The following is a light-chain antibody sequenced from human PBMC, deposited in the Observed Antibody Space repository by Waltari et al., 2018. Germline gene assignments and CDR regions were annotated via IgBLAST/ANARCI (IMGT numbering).Light chain of an antibody. CDR3: AAYTSTNTVI. CDR1: NSDIGYYNY. J-gene: IGLJ2*01. Sequence: QFALTQPASVSGSPGQSITISCTGTNSDIGYYNYVSWYQQYPGKAPKLMIFDVTRWPSGVSHRFPGSKAGNTASLTISGLQAEDEADYFCAAYTSTNTVIFGGGTKVTVL. CDR2: DVT. V-gene: IGLV2-14*01.